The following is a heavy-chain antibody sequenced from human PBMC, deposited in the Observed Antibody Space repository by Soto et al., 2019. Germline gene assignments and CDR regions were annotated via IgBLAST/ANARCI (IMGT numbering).Heavy chain of an antibody. J-gene: IGHJ4*02. CDR3: ARHFPQRMGLDS. Sequence: QVQLQESGPGLVRPSETLALICSVSGGSLTRYYWNWIRQPPGKGLESIGYVYYSGRINYNPSLKRRVTISLDTSNNQFSLKLNSVTAADTAIYYCARHFPQRMGLDSWGQGTLVTVSS. V-gene: IGHV4-59*08. D-gene: IGHD2-15*01. CDR1: GGSLTRYY. CDR2: VYYSGRI.